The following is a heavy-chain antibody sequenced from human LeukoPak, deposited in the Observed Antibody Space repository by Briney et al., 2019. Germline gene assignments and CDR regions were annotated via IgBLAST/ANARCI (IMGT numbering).Heavy chain of an antibody. CDR2: ISGSGGSI. D-gene: IGHD2-2*01. Sequence: GGSLRLSCAASGFTFSSYAMSWVRQAPGKGLQWVSAISGSGGSIYYADSVKGRFTISRDSSRNTLYMQMNSLRAEDTAVYHCARYCTSTSCYVRYGMDVWGQGTTVTVSS. V-gene: IGHV3-23*01. CDR1: GFTFSSYA. CDR3: ARYCTSTSCYVRYGMDV. J-gene: IGHJ6*02.